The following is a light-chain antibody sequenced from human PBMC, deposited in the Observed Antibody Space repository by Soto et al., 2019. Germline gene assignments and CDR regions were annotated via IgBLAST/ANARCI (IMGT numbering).Light chain of an antibody. Sequence: EIVMTQSPATLSVSPGERATLSCTASQSISSNLGWYQQKPGQAPRLLIYGASTRATGVSGRFSASGTGTEFTLTSSSLQSEDFGVYYCQQYNNWPLTFGGGTKVEIK. CDR3: QQYNNWPLT. CDR1: QSISSN. J-gene: IGKJ4*01. CDR2: GAS. V-gene: IGKV3-15*01.